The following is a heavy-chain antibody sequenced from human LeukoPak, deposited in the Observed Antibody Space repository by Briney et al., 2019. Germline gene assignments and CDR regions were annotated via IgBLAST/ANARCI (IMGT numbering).Heavy chain of an antibody. Sequence: PSETLSLTCAVYGGSFSGYYWSWIRQPPGKGLEWIGEINHSGSTNYNPSLKSRVAISVDTSKNQFSLKLSSVTAADTAVYYCARQNLDCSGGSCYGKYYFDYWGQGTLVTVSS. V-gene: IGHV4-34*01. CDR1: GGSFSGYY. CDR2: INHSGST. CDR3: ARQNLDCSGGSCYGKYYFDY. D-gene: IGHD2-15*01. J-gene: IGHJ4*02.